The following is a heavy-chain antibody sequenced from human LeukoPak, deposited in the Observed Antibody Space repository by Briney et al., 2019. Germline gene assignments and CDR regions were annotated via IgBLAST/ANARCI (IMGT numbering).Heavy chain of an antibody. CDR1: GFTFSSYS. V-gene: IGHV3-21*01. Sequence: GGSLRLSCAASGFTFSSYSMNWVRQAPGKGLEWVSSISSSSSYIYYADSVKGRFTISRDNAKNYLYLQMNSLKAEDTAVYYCARAAVAECFDYWGQGTLVTVSS. J-gene: IGHJ4*02. D-gene: IGHD6-19*01. CDR2: ISSSSSYI. CDR3: ARAAVAECFDY.